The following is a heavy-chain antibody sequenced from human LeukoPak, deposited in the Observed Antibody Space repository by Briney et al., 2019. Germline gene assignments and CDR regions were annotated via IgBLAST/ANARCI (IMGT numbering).Heavy chain of an antibody. V-gene: IGHV3-21*04. Sequence: GGSLRLSCAGSRFTVSSYYMTGVRQAPGKGLEWVSSITSNSSNIYYADSVKGRFTISRDNSKNTLYLQMYSLRAEVTAIYYCAKFLDDGSGYDAFDIWGQGTMVTVSS. D-gene: IGHD3-10*01. CDR1: RFTVSSYY. CDR3: AKFLDDGSGYDAFDI. J-gene: IGHJ3*02. CDR2: ITSNSSNI.